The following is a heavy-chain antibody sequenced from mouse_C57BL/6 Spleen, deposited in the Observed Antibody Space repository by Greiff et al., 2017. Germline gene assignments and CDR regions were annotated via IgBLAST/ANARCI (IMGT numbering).Heavy chain of an antibody. CDR3: GRIGGGDYWDFEG. CDR2: IYPSDGST. D-gene: IGHD2-13*01. V-gene: IGHV1-85*01. Sequence: VQLQQSGPELVKPGASVKLSCKASGYTFTSYDINWVKQRPGQGLEWIGWIYPSDGSTKYNEKCKGKATLTVDTPTSAAYMELHSLTSEDSAGYFCGRIGGGDYWDFEGWGTGTTVTVSS. J-gene: IGHJ1*03. CDR1: GYTFTSYD.